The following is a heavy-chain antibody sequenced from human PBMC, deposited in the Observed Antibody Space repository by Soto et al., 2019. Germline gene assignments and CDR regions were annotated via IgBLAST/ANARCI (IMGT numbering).Heavy chain of an antibody. CDR1: GFTFSSYS. V-gene: IGHV3-33*08. CDR2: IWYDGSHE. CDR3: ARDRYSYDSRAYQGVDWYFDL. Sequence: LRLSCAASGFTFSSYSMNWVRQAPGKGLEWVAVIWYDGSHESYADSVKGRFTISRDNSKNTLFLQMNSLRAEDTAVYYCARDRYSYDSRAYQGVDWYFDLWGRGTLVTVSS. D-gene: IGHD3-22*01. J-gene: IGHJ2*01.